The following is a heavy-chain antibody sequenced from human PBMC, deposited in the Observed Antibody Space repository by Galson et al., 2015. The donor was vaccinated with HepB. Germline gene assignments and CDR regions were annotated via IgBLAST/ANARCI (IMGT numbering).Heavy chain of an antibody. J-gene: IGHJ6*02. CDR3: ARAMGYSSSWSSYYHYDYAMDV. CDR2: IYYSGST. V-gene: IGHV4-30-4*01. D-gene: IGHD6-13*01. CDR1: GGSLRSGDYH. Sequence: QVQLQESGPGLVKPSQTLSLTCTVSGGSLRSGDYHWTWIRQPPGKGLEWIGYIYYSGSTYYNPSLKSRVTISVDTSKNQFSLKLSYVTAADTAVYYCARAMGYSSSWSSYYHYDYAMDVWGQGTTVTVSS.